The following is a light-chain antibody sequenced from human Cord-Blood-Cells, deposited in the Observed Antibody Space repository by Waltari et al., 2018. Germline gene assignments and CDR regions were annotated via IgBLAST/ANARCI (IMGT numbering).Light chain of an antibody. CDR2: QDS. V-gene: IGLV3-1*01. Sequence: SYELTQPPSVSVSPGQTASITCSGDKWGDKFACWYQQKPCQSPVLVIYQDSKRPSGIPGRFSGSNSGNTATLTIRGTQAMDEADYYCQAWDSSTAVFGGGTKLTLL. CDR1: KWGDKF. CDR3: QAWDSSTAV. J-gene: IGLJ3*02.